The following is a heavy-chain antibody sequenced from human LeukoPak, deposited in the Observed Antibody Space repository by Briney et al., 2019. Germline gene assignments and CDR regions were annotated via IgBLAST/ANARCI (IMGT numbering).Heavy chain of an antibody. CDR1: GGTFSSYA. J-gene: IGHJ4*02. D-gene: IGHD5-24*01. CDR2: INPNSGGT. CDR3: ARASRKDGYNPYYFDY. Sequence: ASVKVSCKASGGTFSSYAISWVRQAPGQGLEWMGWINPNSGGTNYAQKFQGRVTMTRDTSISTAYMELSRLRSDDTAVYYCARASRKDGYNPYYFDYWGQGTLVTVSS. V-gene: IGHV1-2*02.